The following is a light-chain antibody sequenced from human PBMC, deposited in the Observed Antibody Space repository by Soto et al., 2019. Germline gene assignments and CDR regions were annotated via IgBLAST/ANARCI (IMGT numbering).Light chain of an antibody. J-gene: IGKJ1*01. V-gene: IGKV1-5*03. Sequence: DIQMTQSPSTLSASVGDRVTITCRASQSISSWLAWYQQKPGKAPKLLLYKASTLESGVPSRFSGSGSGTEFTLTISSLQPDDFATYYSQQYNSYQTFGKGTKVEIK. CDR3: QQYNSYQT. CDR2: KAS. CDR1: QSISSW.